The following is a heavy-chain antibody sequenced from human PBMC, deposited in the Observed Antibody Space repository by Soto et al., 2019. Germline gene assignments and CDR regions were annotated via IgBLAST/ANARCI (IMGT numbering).Heavy chain of an antibody. J-gene: IGHJ6*02. D-gene: IGHD3-10*01. Sequence: GGSLRLSCAASGFTSSSYAMSWVRQAPGKGLEWVSAISGSGGSTYYADSVKGRFTISRDNSKNTLYLQMNSLRAEDTAVYYCAKDSRRPDFYGSGSYYKEIFYYYYYGMDVWGQGTTVTVSS. CDR2: ISGSGGST. CDR3: AKDSRRPDFYGSGSYYKEIFYYYYYGMDV. CDR1: GFTSSSYA. V-gene: IGHV3-23*01.